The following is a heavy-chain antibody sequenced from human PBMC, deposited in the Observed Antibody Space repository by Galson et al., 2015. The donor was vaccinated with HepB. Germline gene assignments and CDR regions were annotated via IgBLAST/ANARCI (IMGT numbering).Heavy chain of an antibody. CDR2: ISYDGSNK. J-gene: IGHJ4*02. CDR3: AKPSSGWIYYFDY. D-gene: IGHD3-22*01. CDR1: GFTFSSYG. Sequence: SLRLSCAASGFTFSSYGMHWVRQAPGKGLEWVAVISYDGSNKYYADSVKGRFTISRDNSKNTLYLQMNSLRAEDTAVYYCAKPSSGWIYYFDYWGQGTLVTVSS. V-gene: IGHV3-30*18.